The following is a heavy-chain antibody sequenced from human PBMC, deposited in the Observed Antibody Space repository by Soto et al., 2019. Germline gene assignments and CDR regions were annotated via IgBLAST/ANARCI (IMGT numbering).Heavy chain of an antibody. J-gene: IGHJ4*02. V-gene: IGHV1-8*01. CDR3: ARGLRITMVRGVRPRYYFDY. Sequence: ASVKVSCKASGYTFTSYDINWVRQATGQGLEWMGWMNPNSGNTGYAQKFQGRVTMTRNTSISTAYMELSSLRSEDTAVYYCARGLRITMVRGVRPRYYFDYWGQGTLVTVSS. CDR1: GYTFTSYD. D-gene: IGHD3-10*01. CDR2: MNPNSGNT.